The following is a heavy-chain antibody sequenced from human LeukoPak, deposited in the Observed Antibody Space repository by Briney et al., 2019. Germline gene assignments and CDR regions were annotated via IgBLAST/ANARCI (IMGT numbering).Heavy chain of an antibody. Sequence: SETLSLTCTVSGGSISSSSYYWGWIRQPPGKGLEWIGSTYYSGSTYYNPSLKSRVTISVDTSKNQFSLKLSSVTAADTAVYYCARHVLRFLEWLLYVDDAFDIWGQGTMVTVSS. CDR2: TYYSGST. V-gene: IGHV4-39*01. D-gene: IGHD3-3*01. CDR1: GGSISSSSYY. CDR3: ARHVLRFLEWLLYVDDAFDI. J-gene: IGHJ3*02.